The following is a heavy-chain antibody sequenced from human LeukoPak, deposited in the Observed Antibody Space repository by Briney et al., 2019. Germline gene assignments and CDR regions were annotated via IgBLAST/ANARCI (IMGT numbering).Heavy chain of an antibody. V-gene: IGHV4-4*07. CDR3: ARSGLSGDTIFGVGDYYYYMDV. Sequence: PSETLSLTCTVSGGSISSYYWSWIRQPAGKGLEWIGRIYTSGSTNYNPSLKSRVTMSVDTSKNQFSLKLSSVTAADTAVYYCARSGLSGDTIFGVGDYYYYMDVWGKGTTVTVSS. CDR1: GGSISSYY. D-gene: IGHD3-3*01. J-gene: IGHJ6*03. CDR2: IYTSGST.